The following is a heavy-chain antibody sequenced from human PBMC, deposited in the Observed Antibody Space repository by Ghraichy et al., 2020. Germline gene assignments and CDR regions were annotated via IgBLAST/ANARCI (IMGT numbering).Heavy chain of an antibody. V-gene: IGHV3-69-1*01. CDR3: ARDAFITCLLDS. CDR2: IISGDYF. Sequence: GESLNISCEASGFTFRDYNMNWVRQAPGKGLEWVASIISGDYFYYADSVMGRFTISRDNAKNSLYLQMNSLRVEDTAVYYCARDAFITCLLDSGGQGILVTVSS. J-gene: IGHJ4*02. D-gene: IGHD3-22*01. CDR1: GFTFRDYN.